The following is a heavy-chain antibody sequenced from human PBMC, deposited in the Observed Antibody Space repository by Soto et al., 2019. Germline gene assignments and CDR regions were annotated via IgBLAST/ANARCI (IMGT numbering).Heavy chain of an antibody. Sequence: EVQLVESGGGLVQPGRSLRLSCKVSGFIFGDYAVNWVRQAPGKGLQWVGCIRSKPYGETTEYAASVKGRVTFSRDDSENIAYLQMNSLKNEDTAVYFCARSYCSGSSCNNYYYYGMDVWGQGTPVTVS. D-gene: IGHD2-15*01. J-gene: IGHJ6*02. CDR2: IRSKPYGETT. CDR1: GFIFGDYA. CDR3: ARSYCSGSSCNNYYYYGMDV. V-gene: IGHV3-49*04.